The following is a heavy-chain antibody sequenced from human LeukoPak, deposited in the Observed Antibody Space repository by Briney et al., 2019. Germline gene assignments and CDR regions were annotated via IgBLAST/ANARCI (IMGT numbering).Heavy chain of an antibody. J-gene: IGHJ3*01. CDR3: AKGGAGTTDATHGDVVTTTLDGFDL. CDR2: VSGSGYQK. D-gene: IGHD2-21*02. CDR1: GFDFSAYA. V-gene: IGHV3-23*01. Sequence: PGGSLRLSCAASGFDFSAYAMTWVRQAPGKGLEWVSTVSGSGYQKYYADSVKGRFTISRDNAKKTIFVQMHSLRAEDTAQYYCAKGGAGTTDATHGDVVTTTLDGFDLWGQGAMVTVSS.